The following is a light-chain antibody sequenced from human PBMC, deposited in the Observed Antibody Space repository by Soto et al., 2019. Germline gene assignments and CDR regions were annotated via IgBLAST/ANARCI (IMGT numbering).Light chain of an antibody. J-gene: IGLJ2*01. CDR1: SSDVGSYNL. V-gene: IGLV2-23*01. Sequence: QSALTQPPSASGSPGQSVAISCTGTSSDVGSYNLVSWYQHHPGKAPKFIIYEDNKRPSGVSNRFSGSKSGNTASLTISGLQAEDEADYYCCAFVRSNALLFGGGTKLTVL. CDR3: CAFVRSNALL. CDR2: EDN.